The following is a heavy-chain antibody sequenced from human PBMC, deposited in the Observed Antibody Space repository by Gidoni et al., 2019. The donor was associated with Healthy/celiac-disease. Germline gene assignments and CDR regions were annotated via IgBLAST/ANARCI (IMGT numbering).Heavy chain of an antibody. CDR3: ARDSLFNYYDSSGYYSSNWFDP. Sequence: EVQLVESGGGLVQPGGSLRLSCAASGFTFSSYEMNWVRQAPGKGLEWVSYISSSGSTIYYADSVKGRFTISRDNAKNSLYLQMNSLRAEDTAVYYCARDSLFNYYDSSGYYSSNWFDPWGQGTLVTVSS. CDR1: GFTFSSYE. J-gene: IGHJ5*02. CDR2: ISSSGSTI. D-gene: IGHD3-22*01. V-gene: IGHV3-48*03.